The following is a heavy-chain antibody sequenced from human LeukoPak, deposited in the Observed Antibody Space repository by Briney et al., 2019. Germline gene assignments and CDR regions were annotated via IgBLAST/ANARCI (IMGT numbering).Heavy chain of an antibody. Sequence: GGTLRLSCAASGFTFSSYGMTWIRQAPGKGLEWVSHISSSGSTIYYADSVKGRFAISRDNAKNSLYLQMNSLRAEDTAVYYCARGASLGYCSSTSCSQYDAFDIWGQGTMVTVSS. D-gene: IGHD2-2*01. CDR1: GFTFSSYG. V-gene: IGHV3-48*04. J-gene: IGHJ3*02. CDR2: ISSSGSTI. CDR3: ARGASLGYCSSTSCSQYDAFDI.